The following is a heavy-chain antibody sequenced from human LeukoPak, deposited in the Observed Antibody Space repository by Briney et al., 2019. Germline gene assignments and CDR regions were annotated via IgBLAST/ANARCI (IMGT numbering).Heavy chain of an antibody. Sequence: SETLSLTCAVYGGSFSGYYWSWIRQPPGKGLEWIGEINHSGSTNYNPSLKSRVTIAVDTSKNQFSLKLSSVTAADTAVYYCARGYYDILTGYFIDYWGQGTLVTVSS. J-gene: IGHJ4*02. D-gene: IGHD3-9*01. CDR2: INHSGST. V-gene: IGHV4-34*01. CDR3: ARGYYDILTGYFIDY. CDR1: GGSFSGYY.